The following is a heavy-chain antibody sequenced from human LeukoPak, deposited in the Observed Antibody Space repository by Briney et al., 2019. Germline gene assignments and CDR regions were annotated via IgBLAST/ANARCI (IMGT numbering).Heavy chain of an antibody. CDR1: GFTFSSYG. J-gene: IGHJ6*02. V-gene: IGHV3-30*18. D-gene: IGHD2-2*01. CDR2: ISYDGSNK. Sequence: GGSLRLSCAASGFTFSSYGIHWVRQAPGKGLEWVAVISYDGSNKYYADSVRGRFTISRDNSKNTLYLQMNSLRAEDTAVYHCAKDIVVVPAAIGYYYYYGMDVWGQGTTVTVSS. CDR3: AKDIVVVPAAIGYYYYYGMDV.